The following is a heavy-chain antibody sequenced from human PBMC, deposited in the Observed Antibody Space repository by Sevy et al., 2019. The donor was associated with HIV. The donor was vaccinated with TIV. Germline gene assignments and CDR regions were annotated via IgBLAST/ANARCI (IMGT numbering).Heavy chain of an antibody. J-gene: IGHJ4*02. Sequence: GGSLRLSCAASGFTFSDYEMTWVRQAPGKGLEWISFISRSGSTIYYADSVKGRFTISRDNAKNSLYLQMNGLRAEDTAVYYCARGLGYYDNINYSLFDYWGQGTLVTVSS. V-gene: IGHV3-48*03. D-gene: IGHD3-22*01. CDR1: GFTFSDYE. CDR3: ARGLGYYDNINYSLFDY. CDR2: ISRSGSTI.